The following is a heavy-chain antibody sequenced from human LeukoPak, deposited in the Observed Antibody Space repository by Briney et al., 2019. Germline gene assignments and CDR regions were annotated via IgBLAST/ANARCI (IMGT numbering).Heavy chain of an antibody. V-gene: IGHV1-46*01. J-gene: IGHJ6*02. CDR1: GYTFTSYY. CDR2: INPSGGST. D-gene: IGHD3-3*01. Sequence: ASVKVSCKASGYTFTSYYMHWVRQAPGQGLEWMGIINPSGGSTSYAQKFQGRVTMTRDTSTSTVYMELSSLRSEDTAVYYCARDRTYDFWSGPDYGMDVWGQGTTVIVSS. CDR3: ARDRTYDFWSGPDYGMDV.